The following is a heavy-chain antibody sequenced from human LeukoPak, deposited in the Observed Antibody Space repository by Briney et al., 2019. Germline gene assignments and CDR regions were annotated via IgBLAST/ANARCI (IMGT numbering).Heavy chain of an antibody. CDR1: AFIFGDHA. Sequence: GGSLRLSCTASAFIFGDHAMSWVRQAPGKRLEWVGFIRSKAYGATTEYAASVKGRFTISRDDSKGIAYLQMDNLKTEDTALYYCSRGPILLWIHNGMDVWGQGTTVTVSS. J-gene: IGHJ6*02. CDR2: IRSKAYGATT. D-gene: IGHD3-10*01. CDR3: SRGPILLWIHNGMDV. V-gene: IGHV3-49*04.